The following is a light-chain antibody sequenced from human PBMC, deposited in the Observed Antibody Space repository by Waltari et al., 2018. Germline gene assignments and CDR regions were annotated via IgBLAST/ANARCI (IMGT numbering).Light chain of an antibody. J-gene: IGKJ1*01. CDR2: EAS. V-gene: IGKV3-15*01. Sequence: EVVMTQSPATLSVSQGESATLSRRASQSISINMVWYQQRPGQAPRLLIYEASMRATDIPARFSGSGSGTEFTLTISSVQSEDAAVYYCQQFNDWPRTFGQGTKVEIK. CDR3: QQFNDWPRT. CDR1: QSISIN.